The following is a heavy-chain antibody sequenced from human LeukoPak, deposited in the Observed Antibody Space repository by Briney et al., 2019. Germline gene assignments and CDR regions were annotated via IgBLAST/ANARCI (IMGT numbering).Heavy chain of an antibody. D-gene: IGHD5-18*01. Sequence: GASVKVSCKASGYTFTGYYMHWVRQAPGQGLEWMGWINPNSGGTTFAQKFQGRVALPCDTSTSTVYMELSSLRSDDTAVYYCARDLAAMIPHGFDLWGQGTVVTVSS. CDR3: ARDLAAMIPHGFDL. CDR1: GYTFTGYY. CDR2: INPNSGGT. V-gene: IGHV1-2*02. J-gene: IGHJ3*01.